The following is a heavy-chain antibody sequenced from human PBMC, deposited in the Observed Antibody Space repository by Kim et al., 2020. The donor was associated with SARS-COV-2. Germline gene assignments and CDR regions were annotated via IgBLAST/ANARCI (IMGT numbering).Heavy chain of an antibody. Sequence: ADHLKGRFTLSRDNAKNSLYLQMNSRRAEDTAVYYCARVPVGSSSWYYFDYWGRGTLVTVSS. V-gene: IGHV3-11*05. D-gene: IGHD6-13*01. CDR3: ARVPVGSSSWYYFDY. J-gene: IGHJ4*02.